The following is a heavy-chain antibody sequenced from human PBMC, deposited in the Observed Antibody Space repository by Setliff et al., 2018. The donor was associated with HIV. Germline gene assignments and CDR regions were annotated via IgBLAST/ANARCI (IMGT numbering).Heavy chain of an antibody. CDR1: GGSITSGAYY. Sequence: PSETLSLTCSVSGGSITSGAYYWSWIRQHPGKGLEWIGYIYHSGDSHYNPSLKSRVTMSVDTSKNRFSLKLSSVTAADTAVYYCARDLAGIGDWGQGTLVTVSS. CDR2: IYHSGDS. CDR3: ARDLAGIGD. J-gene: IGHJ4*02. V-gene: IGHV4-31*03. D-gene: IGHD3-16*01.